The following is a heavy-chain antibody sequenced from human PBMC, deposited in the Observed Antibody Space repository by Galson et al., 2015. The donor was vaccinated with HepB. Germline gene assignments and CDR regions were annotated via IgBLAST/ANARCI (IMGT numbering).Heavy chain of an antibody. Sequence: SLRLSCAASGFIFSNYGMHWVRQAPGKGLEWVAVISYDGTRKFYADSVKGRFTISRDNSKNTLYLQMNSLRVEDTAIYYCARGCSGGSCSVYWGQGTLVTVSS. CDR3: ARGCSGGSCSVY. D-gene: IGHD2-15*01. CDR1: GFIFSNYG. J-gene: IGHJ4*02. V-gene: IGHV3-30*03. CDR2: ISYDGTRK.